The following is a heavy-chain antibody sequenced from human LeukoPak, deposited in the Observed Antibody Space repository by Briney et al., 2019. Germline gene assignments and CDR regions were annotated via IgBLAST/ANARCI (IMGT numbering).Heavy chain of an antibody. V-gene: IGHV4-59*08. Sequence: SETLSLTCTVSGGSISSYYWSWLRQPPGKGLEWIGYIYYSGSTNYNPSLKSRITISVDTSKNQFSLKLSSVTAADTAVYYCARHTRDAFDSWGQETLVTVSS. CDR1: GGSISSYY. CDR3: ARHTRDAFDS. CDR2: IYYSGST. J-gene: IGHJ3*02.